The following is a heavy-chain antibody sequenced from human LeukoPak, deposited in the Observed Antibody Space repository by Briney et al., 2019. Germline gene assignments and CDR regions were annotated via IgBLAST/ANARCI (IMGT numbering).Heavy chain of an antibody. CDR1: GFIFSTYW. CDR3: ARVWSRYSDGSVKESPAGDS. D-gene: IGHD3-22*01. Sequence: GGSLRLSCAPSGFIFSTYWMTWVRQAPGKGLEWVANINQDGSEKYYVDSVKGRFTISRDNVKNSLYLQMNSLRAEDTAVYYCARVWSRYSDGSVKESPAGDSWGQGTLVTVSS. CDR2: INQDGSEK. V-gene: IGHV3-7*01. J-gene: IGHJ5*01.